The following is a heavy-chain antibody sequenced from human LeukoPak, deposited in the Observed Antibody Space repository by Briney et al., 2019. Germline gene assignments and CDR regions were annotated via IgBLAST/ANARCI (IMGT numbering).Heavy chain of an antibody. J-gene: IGHJ4*02. CDR1: GFTFSSFA. Sequence: GGSLGLSCVDSGFTFSSFAMSWVRQAPGRGLEWVSTISSSGSTTYYIDSVKGRFTISRDNSRNTLYLQLNSLRGEDTAVYYCARETPAFDYWGQGTLVTVS. CDR3: ARETPAFDY. CDR2: ISSSGSTT. V-gene: IGHV3-23*01. D-gene: IGHD4-23*01.